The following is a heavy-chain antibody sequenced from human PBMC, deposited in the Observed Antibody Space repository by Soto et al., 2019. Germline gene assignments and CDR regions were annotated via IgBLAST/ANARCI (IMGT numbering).Heavy chain of an antibody. Sequence: EVQLVESGGGLVQPGGSLRLSCAASGFTFANHWMHWVRQAPGKGLEWVSRVISDGKTIDYADSVKGRFTVSRDNAKNTLYLQMNSLRAEDTAVYYCATAEVDHWGPGTPVTVSS. CDR1: GFTFANHW. CDR2: VISDGKTI. V-gene: IGHV3-74*01. J-gene: IGHJ5*02. CDR3: ATAEVDH.